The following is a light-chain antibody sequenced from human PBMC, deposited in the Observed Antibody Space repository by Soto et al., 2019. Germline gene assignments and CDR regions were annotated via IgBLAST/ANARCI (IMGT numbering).Light chain of an antibody. CDR3: CSYAGSSNWV. V-gene: IGLV2-23*02. J-gene: IGLJ3*02. CDR1: SSDVGNYNL. Sequence: QSALTQPASVSGSPGQSITISCTGTSSDVGNYNLVSWYQQHPGKAPKLMIYEVSKRPSGVSNRFSGSKSGNTASLTISGLQAEDEADYYCCSYAGSSNWVFGGGTNLTVL. CDR2: EVS.